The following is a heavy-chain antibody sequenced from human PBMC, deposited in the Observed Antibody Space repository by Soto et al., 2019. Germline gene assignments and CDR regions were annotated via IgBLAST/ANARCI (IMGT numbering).Heavy chain of an antibody. J-gene: IGHJ4*02. D-gene: IGHD5-18*01. CDR1: GYTFTSNG. Sequence: QVQVVQSGAEVKKPGASVKVSCKATGYTFTSNGISWVRQAPGQGREWMGRISAYNGNTNYAQKLQGRVTMTTDTSTSTAYRELRSLRSVDTAVYYCARDNGYSYGTGRVDYWGQGTLVTVSS. CDR3: ARDNGYSYGTGRVDY. V-gene: IGHV1-18*01. CDR2: ISAYNGNT.